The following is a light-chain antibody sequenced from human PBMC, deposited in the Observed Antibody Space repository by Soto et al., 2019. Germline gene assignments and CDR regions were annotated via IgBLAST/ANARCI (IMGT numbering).Light chain of an antibody. J-gene: IGKJ2*01. V-gene: IGKV3-20*01. CDR1: QRVSSNY. CDR3: QQYGRSPMFT. Sequence: EIVLTQSPGTLSLSPGERATLSCRASQRVSSNYLAWYQQKPGPAPRLLIYGASREAAGIPARFSGSGSGTDFTLTISRLEPEDLAVYFCQQYGRSPMFTFGQGTKLEIK. CDR2: GAS.